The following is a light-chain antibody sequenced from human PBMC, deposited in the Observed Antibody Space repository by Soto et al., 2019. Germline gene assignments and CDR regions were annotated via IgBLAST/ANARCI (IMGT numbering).Light chain of an antibody. CDR2: DAS. J-gene: IGKJ5*01. Sequence: AIQLTQSPSSLSASVGDRVTITYRASQGISSALAWCQQKPGKAPKLLIHDASSLESGVPSRFSGSGSGTDFTLTISRLQPEDFATYYCQQFNSYPFGQGTRLEIK. V-gene: IGKV1-13*02. CDR3: QQFNSYP. CDR1: QGISSA.